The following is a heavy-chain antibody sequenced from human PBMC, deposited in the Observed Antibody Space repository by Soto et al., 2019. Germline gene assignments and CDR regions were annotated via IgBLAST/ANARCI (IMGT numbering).Heavy chain of an antibody. D-gene: IGHD3-16*01. CDR1: GFTFSSYG. J-gene: IGHJ4*02. CDR2: ISYDGSNK. Sequence: GVSLRLSFAASGFTFSSYGMHWVRQAPGKGLEWVAVISYDGSNKYYADSVKGRFTISRDNSKNTLYLQMNSLRAEDTAVYYCAKDWGDMAQTFDYWGQGTLVTVSS. CDR3: AKDWGDMAQTFDY. V-gene: IGHV3-30*18.